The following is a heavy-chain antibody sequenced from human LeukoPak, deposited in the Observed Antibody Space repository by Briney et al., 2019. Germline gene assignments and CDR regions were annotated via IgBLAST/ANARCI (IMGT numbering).Heavy chain of an antibody. D-gene: IGHD2-2*01. CDR2: IYYSGST. V-gene: IGHV4-59*01. CDR3: ARFQPLGYCSSTSCPGWFDP. J-gene: IGHJ5*02. CDR1: GGSISSYY. Sequence: SETLSLTCTVSGGSISSYYWSWIRQPPGKGLEWIGYIYYSGSTNYNPSLKSRVTISVDTSKNQFSLKLSSVTAANTAVYYCARFQPLGYCSSTSCPGWFDPWGQGTLVTVSS.